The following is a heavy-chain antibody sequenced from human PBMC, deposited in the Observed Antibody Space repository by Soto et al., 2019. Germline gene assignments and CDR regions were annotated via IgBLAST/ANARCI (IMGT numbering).Heavy chain of an antibody. J-gene: IGHJ6*02. D-gene: IGHD6-6*01. Sequence: SVKVSCKASGGTFSSYAISWVRQAPGQGLEWMGGIIPIFGTANYAQKFQGRVTITADESTSTAYMELSSLRSEDTAVYYCARYAYRIAARPYYYYYYGMDVWG. CDR2: IIPIFGTA. CDR1: GGTFSSYA. V-gene: IGHV1-69*13. CDR3: ARYAYRIAARPYYYYYYGMDV.